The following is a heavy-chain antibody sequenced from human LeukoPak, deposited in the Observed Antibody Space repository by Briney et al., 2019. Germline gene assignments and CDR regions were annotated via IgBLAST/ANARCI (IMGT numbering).Heavy chain of an antibody. J-gene: IGHJ3*02. D-gene: IGHD7-27*01. CDR2: ISGSGDTT. V-gene: IGHV3-23*01. CDR1: GFTFSTFA. CDR3: AKDFLGTVPDVFDI. Sequence: SGGSLRLSCTASGFTFSTFAMGWVRQAPGNGLQWVSGISGSGDTTYYADSVKGRFAISRDNSENTLYLQMNRLRDEDTAVYHCAKDFLGTVPDVFDIWGQGTMVTVSS.